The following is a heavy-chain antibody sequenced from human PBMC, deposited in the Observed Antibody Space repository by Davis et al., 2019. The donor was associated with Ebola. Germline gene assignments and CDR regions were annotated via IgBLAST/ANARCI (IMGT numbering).Heavy chain of an antibody. CDR2: INPSGGST. D-gene: IGHD6-6*01. CDR3: ARENLGEQLVGGSWFDP. J-gene: IGHJ5*02. V-gene: IGHV1-46*01. Sequence: ASVKVSCKASGYTFISYYMHWVRQAPGQGLEWMGIINPSGGSTSYAQKFQGRVTMTRDTSTSTVYMELSSLRSEDTAVYYCARENLGEQLVGGSWFDPWGQGTLVTVSS. CDR1: GYTFISYY.